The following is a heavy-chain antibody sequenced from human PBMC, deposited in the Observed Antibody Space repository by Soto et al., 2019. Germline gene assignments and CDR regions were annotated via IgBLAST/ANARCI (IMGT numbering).Heavy chain of an antibody. J-gene: IGHJ6*02. CDR3: ARNIFGMDV. CDR2: IYYSGST. D-gene: IGHD3-9*01. Sequence: PSETLSLTCTVSGGSISSSSYYWGWIRQPPGQGLAWIGSIYYSGSTYYNPSLKSRVTISVDTSKNQFSLKLSSVTAADTAVYYCARNIFGMDVWGQGTTVTVSS. V-gene: IGHV4-39*01. CDR1: GGSISSSSYY.